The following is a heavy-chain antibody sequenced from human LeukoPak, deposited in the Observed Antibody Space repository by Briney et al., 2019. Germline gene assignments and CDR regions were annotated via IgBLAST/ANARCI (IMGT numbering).Heavy chain of an antibody. CDR2: ISAYNGNT. CDR3: AHHALVPAAKRAYYGMDV. V-gene: IGHV1-18*01. CDR1: GYTFTSYG. Sequence: ASVKVSCKASGYTFTSYGISWVRQAPGQGLEWMGWISAYNGNTNYAQKLQGRVTMTTDTSTSTAYMELRSLRSDATAVYYCAHHALVPAAKRAYYGMDVWGQGTTVTVSS. D-gene: IGHD2-2*01. J-gene: IGHJ6*02.